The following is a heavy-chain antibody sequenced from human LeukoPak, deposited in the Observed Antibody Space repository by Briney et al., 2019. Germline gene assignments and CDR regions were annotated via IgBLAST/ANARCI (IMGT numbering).Heavy chain of an antibody. D-gene: IGHD2-15*01. Sequence: TGGSLRLSCAASGFTFSSYEMNWVRQAPGKGLEWVGRIKSKTDGGTTDYAAPVKGRFTIPRDDSKNALYLQMNSLKIEDTAVYYCTTSLTSGAYIDYWGQGTLVTVSS. J-gene: IGHJ4*02. CDR1: GFTFSSYE. CDR3: TTSLTSGAYIDY. V-gene: IGHV3-15*01. CDR2: IKSKTDGGTT.